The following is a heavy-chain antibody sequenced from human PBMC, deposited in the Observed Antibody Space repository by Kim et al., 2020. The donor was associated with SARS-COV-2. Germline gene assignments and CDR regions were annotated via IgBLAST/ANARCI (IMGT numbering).Heavy chain of an antibody. D-gene: IGHD4-17*01. CDR2: ISGSGDRT. Sequence: GGSLRLSCAASGFTFSSYAMSWVRQAPGKGLEWVSTISGSGDRTFYADSVKGQFTISRDNSKNTVYLQMHSLRAEDTAVYYCAKDPDYGGYGYFDLWGRG. CDR3: AKDPDYGGYGYFDL. V-gene: IGHV3-23*01. CDR1: GFTFSSYA. J-gene: IGHJ2*01.